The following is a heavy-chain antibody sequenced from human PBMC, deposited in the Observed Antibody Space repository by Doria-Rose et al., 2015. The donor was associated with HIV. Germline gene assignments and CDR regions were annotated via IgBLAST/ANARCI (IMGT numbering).Heavy chain of an antibody. V-gene: IGHV4-39*01. CDR1: GGSVASGTPY. Sequence: QVQLQQWGPGLVKPSETLSLTCTVSGGSVASGTPYWDWIRQTPGKGLEWIGTIYYSGTTYYNPSLRGRVTISLHTSKNQYSLRLISVTGADTGVYYCAKQAVNWFDPWGQGTLVTVSS. CDR2: IYYSGTT. J-gene: IGHJ5*02. D-gene: IGHD6-25*01. CDR3: AKQAVNWFDP.